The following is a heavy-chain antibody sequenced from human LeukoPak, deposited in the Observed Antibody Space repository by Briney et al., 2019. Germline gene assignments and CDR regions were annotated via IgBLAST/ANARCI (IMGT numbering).Heavy chain of an antibody. CDR1: GFTFSSYA. CDR2: ISGSCCST. Sequence: GGSLRLSCAASGFTFSSYAMSWVRQAPGKGLEWVSAISGSCCSTYYADSVKGRFTISRDNSKNTLYLQMNSLRAEDTAVYYCAKVRIVVVIFPFDYWGQGTLVTVSS. D-gene: IGHD3-22*01. CDR3: AKVRIVVVIFPFDY. J-gene: IGHJ4*02. V-gene: IGHV3-23*01.